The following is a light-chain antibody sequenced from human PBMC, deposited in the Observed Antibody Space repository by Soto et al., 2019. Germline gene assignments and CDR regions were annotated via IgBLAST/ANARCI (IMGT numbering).Light chain of an antibody. Sequence: DIQMTQSPSTLSASVGDRVTITSRASQSISSWLAWYQQKQRKAPKLLIYDASSLENGVPSRFSGNGSGTEFTLTISSLQPDDFATYYCQQYNSYSSWTFGQGTKVE. CDR3: QQYNSYSSWT. CDR1: QSISSW. V-gene: IGKV1-5*01. CDR2: DAS. J-gene: IGKJ1*01.